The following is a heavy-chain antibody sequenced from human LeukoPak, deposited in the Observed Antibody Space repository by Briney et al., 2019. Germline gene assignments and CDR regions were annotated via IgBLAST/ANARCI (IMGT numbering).Heavy chain of an antibody. D-gene: IGHD6-13*01. CDR3: ARGLAAAGTWGIYYYYYYMDV. J-gene: IGHJ6*03. CDR1: GCTFTSYV. Sequence: ASVKVSCKASGCTFTSYVIHWVRQAPGQRLEWMGWINAGNGNTKYSQEFQGRATMTTDTSTSTAYMELRSLRSDDTAVYYCARGLAAAGTWGIYYYYYYMDVWGKGTTVTVSS. V-gene: IGHV1-3*01. CDR2: INAGNGNT.